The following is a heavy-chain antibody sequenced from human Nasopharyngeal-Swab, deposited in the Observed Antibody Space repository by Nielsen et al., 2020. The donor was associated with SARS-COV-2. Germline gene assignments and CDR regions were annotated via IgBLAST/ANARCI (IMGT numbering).Heavy chain of an antibody. Sequence: SETLSLTCTVSGGSISSYYWSWIRQPAGKGLEWIGRIYTSGSTNYNPSLKSRVTMSVDTSKNQFSLKLSSVTAADTAVYYCARGVAGVSMIVVVLTGGSHHFDYWGQGTLVTVSS. J-gene: IGHJ4*02. CDR2: IYTSGST. V-gene: IGHV4-4*07. D-gene: IGHD3-22*01. CDR1: GGSISSYY. CDR3: ARGVAGVSMIVVVLTGGSHHFDY.